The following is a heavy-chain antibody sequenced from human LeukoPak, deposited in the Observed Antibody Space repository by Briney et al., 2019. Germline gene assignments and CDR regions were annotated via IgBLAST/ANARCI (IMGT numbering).Heavy chain of an antibody. CDR3: ARHAVGPKDNWFDP. J-gene: IGHJ5*02. CDR2: IFYTGSA. CDR1: GGSISGSSYY. V-gene: IGHV4-39*01. D-gene: IGHD1-26*01. Sequence: SETLSLTCPVSGGSISGSSYYWAWIRQPPGKGLEWIGNIFYTGSAYYNPSLKSRVTISVDTSKNQFSLRLTSVSAADTAVFYCARHAVGPKDNWFDPWGQGTLVTVSS.